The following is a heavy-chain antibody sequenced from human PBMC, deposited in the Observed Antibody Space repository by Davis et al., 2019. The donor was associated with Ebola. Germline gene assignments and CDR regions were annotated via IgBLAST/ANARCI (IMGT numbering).Heavy chain of an antibody. Sequence: SVKVSCKASGYTFTSYDINWVRQATGQGLEWMGGIIPIFGTANYAQKFQGRVTITADESTSTAYMELSSLRSEDTAVYYCATSDLTIFGVVNFDYWGQGTLVTVSS. D-gene: IGHD3-3*01. CDR3: ATSDLTIFGVVNFDY. J-gene: IGHJ4*02. CDR2: IIPIFGTA. CDR1: GYTFTSYD. V-gene: IGHV1-69*13.